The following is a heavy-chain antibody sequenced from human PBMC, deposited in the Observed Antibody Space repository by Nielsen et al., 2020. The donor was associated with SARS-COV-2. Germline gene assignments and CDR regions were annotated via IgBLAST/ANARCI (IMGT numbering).Heavy chain of an antibody. J-gene: IGHJ4*02. V-gene: IGHV3-30*04. CDR1: GFRFISYS. Sequence: GGSLRLSCAASGFRFISYSMNWVRQAPGKGLEWVAVISYDGRQKYYADSVKGRFTISRDNSKNTLYLQMNSLTAEDTAVYFCAKGRNRILVTGTLFDYWGQGTLVTVSS. CDR2: ISYDGRQK. CDR3: AKGRNRILVTGTLFDY. D-gene: IGHD6-19*01.